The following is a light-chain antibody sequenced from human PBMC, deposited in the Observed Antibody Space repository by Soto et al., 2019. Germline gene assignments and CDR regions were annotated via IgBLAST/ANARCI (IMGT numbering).Light chain of an antibody. V-gene: IGKV1-5*03. CDR2: KAS. CDR1: QTISTW. J-gene: IGKJ2*01. CDR3: QQYYNYVT. Sequence: DIQMTQSPSTLSASVGDRVTITCRASQTISTWLAWYQQKPGKAPKLLIYKASSLESGVPSRFTGSGSGTEFTLTISSLQPDDFATYYCQQYYNYVTFXQGTKVDIK.